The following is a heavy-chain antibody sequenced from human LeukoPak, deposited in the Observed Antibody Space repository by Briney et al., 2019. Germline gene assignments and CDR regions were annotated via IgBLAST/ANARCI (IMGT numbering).Heavy chain of an antibody. Sequence: PSETLSLTCTVSGGSISSSKWWSWVRQSPVKGLEWIGEIYLYGTTNYNPSFTSRVTMSVDRSRNQFSLKLTSVTAADTAVYYCARQKWEQQGRDYYFNGLDVWGPGTTVILSS. CDR3: ARQKWEQQGRDYYFNGLDV. J-gene: IGHJ6*02. D-gene: IGHD1/OR15-1a*01. CDR1: GGSISSSKW. CDR2: IYLYGTT. V-gene: IGHV4-4*02.